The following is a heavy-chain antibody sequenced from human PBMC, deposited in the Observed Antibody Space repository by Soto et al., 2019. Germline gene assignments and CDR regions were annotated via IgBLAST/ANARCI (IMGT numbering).Heavy chain of an antibody. Sequence: ILSCVASGFTFSDYSMSWIRQAPGMGLEWLAFIDSRGRTLSYADSVRGRFTISRDNAENSVYLQMDSLRADDTAVYYYARQAARNYIDSWGQGNSVTVSS. D-gene: IGHD6-6*01. J-gene: IGHJ4*02. CDR1: GFTFSDYS. CDR3: ARQAARNYIDS. CDR2: IDSRGRTL. V-gene: IGHV3-11*01.